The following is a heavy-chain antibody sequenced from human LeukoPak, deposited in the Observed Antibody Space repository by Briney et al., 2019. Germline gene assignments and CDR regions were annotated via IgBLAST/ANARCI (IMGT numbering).Heavy chain of an antibody. V-gene: IGHV1-46*01. D-gene: IGHD3-22*01. CDR1: GFTFSNYA. CDR2: INPSGGST. J-gene: IGHJ4*02. Sequence: GGSLRLSCAASGFTFSNYAMHWVRQAPGQGLEWMGIINPSGGSTSYAQKFQGRVAMTRDTSTSTVYMELSSLRSEDTAVYYCARGGYYDSSGYYSLGYWGQGTLVTVSS. CDR3: ARGGYYDSSGYYSLGY.